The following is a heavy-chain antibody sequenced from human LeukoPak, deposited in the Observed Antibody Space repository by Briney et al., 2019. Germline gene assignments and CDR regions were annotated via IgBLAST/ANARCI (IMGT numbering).Heavy chain of an antibody. J-gene: IGHJ4*02. CDR2: VSYDGGSK. Sequence: PGGSLRLSCAASGFAFSSYAMHWVRQGPGKGLEWVALVSYDGGSKYYADSVKGRITISRDNSKNTLHLQMNSLRVEDTAVYYCAKIPKGGYFDYWGQGTLVTVSS. CDR3: AKIPKGGYFDY. V-gene: IGHV3-30-3*02. CDR1: GFAFSSYA. D-gene: IGHD2-2*01.